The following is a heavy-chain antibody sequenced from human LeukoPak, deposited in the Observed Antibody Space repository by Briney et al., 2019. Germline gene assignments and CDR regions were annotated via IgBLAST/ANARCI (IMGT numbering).Heavy chain of an antibody. V-gene: IGHV4-61*05. CDR1: GGSISSSSYY. Sequence: PSETLSLTCTVSGGSISSSSYYWGWIRQPPGKGLEWIGYIYYSGSTNYNPSLKSRVTISVDTSKNQFSLKLSSVTAADTAVYYCARHYDILTGYSWFDPWGQGTLVTVSS. CDR3: ARHYDILTGYSWFDP. D-gene: IGHD3-9*01. J-gene: IGHJ5*02. CDR2: IYYSGST.